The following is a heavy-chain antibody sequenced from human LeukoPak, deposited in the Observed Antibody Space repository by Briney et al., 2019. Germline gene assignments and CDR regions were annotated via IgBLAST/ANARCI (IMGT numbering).Heavy chain of an antibody. D-gene: IGHD1-7*01. J-gene: IGHJ4*02. Sequence: SQTLSLTCAISGDSVSSNSAAWNRIRQSPSRGLEWLGRTYYRSKWYNDYAVSVKSRITINPDTSKNQFSLQLNSMTPEDTAVYYCARARARVELRQLDYWGQGTLVTVSS. V-gene: IGHV6-1*01. CDR1: GDSVSSNSAA. CDR3: ARARARVELRQLDY. CDR2: TYYRSKWYN.